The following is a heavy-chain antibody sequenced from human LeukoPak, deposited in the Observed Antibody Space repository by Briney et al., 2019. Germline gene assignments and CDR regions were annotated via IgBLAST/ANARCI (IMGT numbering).Heavy chain of an antibody. Sequence: PGGSLRLSCAASGFSFSTYSMNWVRQAPGKGLEWVSYISSSGTTIYYGDSVKGRFTISRDNAKNSLSLQMNSLRAEDTALYYCARERDSSSWSGGSYYYYYMDVWGKGTTVTVSS. J-gene: IGHJ6*03. V-gene: IGHV3-48*01. CDR3: ARERDSSSWSGGSYYYYYMDV. D-gene: IGHD6-13*01. CDR2: ISSSGTTI. CDR1: GFSFSTYS.